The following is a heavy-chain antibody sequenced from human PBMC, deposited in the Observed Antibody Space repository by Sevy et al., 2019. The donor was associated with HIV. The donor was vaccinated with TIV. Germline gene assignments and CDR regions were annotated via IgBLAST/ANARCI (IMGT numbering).Heavy chain of an antibody. CDR1: GYTFTSYG. V-gene: IGHV1-18*01. J-gene: IGHJ3*02. CDR3: ARGTIFGVASDAFDI. CDR2: ISAYNGNT. D-gene: IGHD3-3*01. Sequence: ASVKVSCKASGYTFTSYGISWVRQAPGQGLEWMGWISAYNGNTNYAQKLQGRVTMTTDTSTGKAYMELRSLRSDDTAVYYCARGTIFGVASDAFDIWGQGTMVTVSS.